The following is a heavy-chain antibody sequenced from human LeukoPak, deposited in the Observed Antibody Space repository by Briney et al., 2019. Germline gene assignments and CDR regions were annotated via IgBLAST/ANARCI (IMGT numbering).Heavy chain of an antibody. Sequence: PGGSLRLSCAASGFIFSNYGMSWVRLAPGKGLEWVSGIRGKADTTYYADSVKGRFSIFRDNYKNMLYLQMNSLRVEDMALYYCAKGHGDASGYYYFDSWGQGTLVTVSS. D-gene: IGHD3-22*01. V-gene: IGHV3-23*01. CDR1: GFIFSNYG. CDR2: IRGKADTT. J-gene: IGHJ4*02. CDR3: AKGHGDASGYYYFDS.